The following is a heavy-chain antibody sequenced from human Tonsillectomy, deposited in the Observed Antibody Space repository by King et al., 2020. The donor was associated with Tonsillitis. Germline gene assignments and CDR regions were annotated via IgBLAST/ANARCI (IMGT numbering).Heavy chain of an antibody. J-gene: IGHJ6*02. CDR1: EFTISDYY. Sequence: VQLVESGGGLVKPGGSLRLSCAASEFTISDYYMSWIRQAPGKGLEWVLYISSSGSPTYYADSVKGRFTISRDNAKNSLYLQMNSLRAEDPAVYYCARGNYYYYYGIDVWGQGTTVTVSS. CDR2: ISSSGSPT. CDR3: ARGNYYYYYGIDV. V-gene: IGHV3-11*01. D-gene: IGHD4-11*01.